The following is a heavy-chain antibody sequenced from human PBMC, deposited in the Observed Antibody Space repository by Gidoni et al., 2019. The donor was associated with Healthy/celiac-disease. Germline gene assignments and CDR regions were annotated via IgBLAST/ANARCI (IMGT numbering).Heavy chain of an antibody. CDR1: GYPFTSYD. J-gene: IGHJ4*02. V-gene: IGHV1-8*01. Sequence: QVQLVQSGAEVKKPGASVTVSCKASGYPFTSYDINWVRQATGQGLEWMGWMNPNSGNTGYAQKFQGRVTMTRNTSISTAYMELSSLRSEDTAVYYCARGGIAAAGNGFDYWGQGTLVTVSS. CDR3: ARGGIAAAGNGFDY. D-gene: IGHD6-13*01. CDR2: MNPNSGNT.